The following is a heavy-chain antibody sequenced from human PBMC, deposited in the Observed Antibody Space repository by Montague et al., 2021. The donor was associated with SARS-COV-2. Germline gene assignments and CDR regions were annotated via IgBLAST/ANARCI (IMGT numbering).Heavy chain of an antibody. CDR2: IYYSGSA. Sequence: SETLSLTCTVSGGSISSSSYYWGWIRQPPGQGLEWIGSIYYSGSAYYNPSLKSRVTISVDTSKNQFSLKLSSVTAADTAVYYCARHGKTRMAMFVVVIGYFDYWGQGTLVTVSS. CDR3: ARHGKTRMAMFVVVIGYFDY. J-gene: IGHJ4*02. D-gene: IGHD3-22*01. CDR1: GGSISSSSYY. V-gene: IGHV4-39*01.